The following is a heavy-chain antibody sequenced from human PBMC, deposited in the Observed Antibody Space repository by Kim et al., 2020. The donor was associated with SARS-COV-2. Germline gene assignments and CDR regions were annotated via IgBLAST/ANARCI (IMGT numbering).Heavy chain of an antibody. V-gene: IGHV3-23*01. CDR1: GFTFSSRA. Sequence: GGSLSLSCAASGFTFSSRAMSWLRQAPGKGPEWVASVNNGGNAYYADSVKGRFTVSRDITRDTLYLQMNSLRAEDTALYFCAKDHPSSGWPAFVSSGQGTLVTVSS. J-gene: IGHJ4*02. D-gene: IGHD6-19*01. CDR3: AKDHPSSGWPAFVS. CDR2: VNNGGNA.